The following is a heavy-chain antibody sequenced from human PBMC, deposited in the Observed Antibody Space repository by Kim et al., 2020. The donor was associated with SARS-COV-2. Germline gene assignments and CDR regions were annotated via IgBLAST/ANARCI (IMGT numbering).Heavy chain of an antibody. V-gene: IGHV3-7*03. CDR2: IKQDGSEK. Sequence: GGSLRLSCAASGFTFSSYWMSWVRQAPGKGLEWVANIKQDGSEKYYVDSVKGRFTISRDNAKNSLYLQMNSLRAEDTAVYYCARVSRDYYGSGSYGIYYFDYWGQGTLVTVSS. J-gene: IGHJ4*02. CDR3: ARVSRDYYGSGSYGIYYFDY. CDR1: GFTFSSYW. D-gene: IGHD3-10*01.